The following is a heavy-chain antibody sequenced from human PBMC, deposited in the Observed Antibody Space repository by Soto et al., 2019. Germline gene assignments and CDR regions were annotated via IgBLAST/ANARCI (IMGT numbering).Heavy chain of an antibody. CDR2: ISGSGGST. D-gene: IGHD2-2*01. V-gene: IGHV3-23*01. CDR1: GFAFSSRA. J-gene: IGHJ4*02. Sequence: EVQLLESGGGLVQPGGSLRLSCAASGFAFSSRAMGWVRQAPGMGPEWVSGISGSGGSTYYADSVKGRFTISRDNSKDTLYLQVNSLRAEDTAVYYCVLPSGGCGSYVCYAALFDYWCQGALVTVSS. CDR3: VLPSGGCGSYVCYAALFDY.